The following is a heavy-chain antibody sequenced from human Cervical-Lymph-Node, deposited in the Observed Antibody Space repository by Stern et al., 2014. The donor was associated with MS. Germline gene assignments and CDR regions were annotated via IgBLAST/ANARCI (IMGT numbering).Heavy chain of an antibody. Sequence: SVRGRFTISRDNPRNTVFLQMNSLRAEDTAVYQCAREYTTSSKVYGMDVWGQGTTVTVSS. CDR3: AREYTTSSKVYGMDV. D-gene: IGHD1-26*01. V-gene: IGHV3-30*07. J-gene: IGHJ6*02.